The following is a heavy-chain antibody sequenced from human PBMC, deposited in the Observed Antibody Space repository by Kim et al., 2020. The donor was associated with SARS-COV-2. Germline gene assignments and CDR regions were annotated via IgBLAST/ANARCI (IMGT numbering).Heavy chain of an antibody. CDR2: INPKTGGT. V-gene: IGHV1-2*02. Sequence: ASVKVSCKASGYTLTGYYMHWVRQAPGQGLEWMGWINPKTGGTNYAQKFQGRVTMTRDTSISTAYMELSRLRSDDTAVYYCARTFETNGFLDYWGQGTLVTVSS. CDR1: GYTLTGYY. D-gene: IGHD2-8*01. J-gene: IGHJ4*02. CDR3: ARTFETNGFLDY.